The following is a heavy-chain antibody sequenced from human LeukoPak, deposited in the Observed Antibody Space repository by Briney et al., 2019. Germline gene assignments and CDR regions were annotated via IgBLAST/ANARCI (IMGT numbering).Heavy chain of an antibody. J-gene: IGHJ4*02. D-gene: IGHD5-12*01. CDR2: IGGSGGST. Sequence: PGGSLRLSCAASGFTFSSYAMSWVRQAPGKGLERVSSIGGSGGSTYYADSVKGRFTISRDNSKNTNLQMNSLRDEDTAVYYCARDHGYAFDYWGQGTLVTVSS. CDR1: GFTFSSYA. V-gene: IGHV3-23*01. CDR3: ARDHGYAFDY.